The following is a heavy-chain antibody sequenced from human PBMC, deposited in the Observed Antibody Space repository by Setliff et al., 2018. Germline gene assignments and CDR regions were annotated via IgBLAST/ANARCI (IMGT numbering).Heavy chain of an antibody. V-gene: IGHV4-39*01. CDR3: ARRPTGPGAPFDI. Sequence: SETLSLTCAVSGGSISSSSYYWGWIRQSPGGGLEWIANIHYNGNLYYNPSLKNRATISMDTSKIQFSLKLISVTAADTALYFCARRPTGPGAPFDIWGHGTMVTVS. CDR2: IHYNGNL. CDR1: GGSISSSSYY. D-gene: IGHD3-10*01. J-gene: IGHJ3*02.